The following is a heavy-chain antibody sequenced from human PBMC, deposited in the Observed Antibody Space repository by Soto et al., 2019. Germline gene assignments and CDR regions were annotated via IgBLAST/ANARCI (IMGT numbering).Heavy chain of an antibody. V-gene: IGHV4-59*01. Sequence: SETLSLTCTFSGCSISSYYWSWIRQPPGKGLEWIGYIYYSGSTNYNPSLKSRVTISVDTSKNQFSLKLSSVTAADTAVYYCARELGYCSSTSCPHNNWFDPWGQGTLATVSS. CDR1: GCSISSYY. CDR2: IYYSGST. D-gene: IGHD2-2*01. CDR3: ARELGYCSSTSCPHNNWFDP. J-gene: IGHJ5*02.